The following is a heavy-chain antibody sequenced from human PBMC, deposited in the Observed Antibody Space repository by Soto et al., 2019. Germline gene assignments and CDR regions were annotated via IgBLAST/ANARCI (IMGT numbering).Heavy chain of an antibody. CDR1: GFTFSVYT. Sequence: EAQLVESGGGLVQPGGSLRLSCAASGFTFSVYTLHWVRQSPGTGLEWFSSITSSGSAISYADSVTCRFTISRDNATSSLFLQMDTLRDEDTAVYYCARDGYSTSSDWLWFGPWGQGTLVTVSS. J-gene: IGHJ5*02. CDR3: ARDGYSTSSDWLWFGP. V-gene: IGHV3-48*02. D-gene: IGHD6-6*01. CDR2: ITSSGSAI.